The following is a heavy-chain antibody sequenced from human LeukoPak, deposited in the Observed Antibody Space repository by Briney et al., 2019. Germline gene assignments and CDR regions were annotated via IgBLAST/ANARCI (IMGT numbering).Heavy chain of an antibody. D-gene: IGHD4-17*01. CDR1: GYTFTGYY. CDR3: ARSGVGTTVTTSDY. J-gene: IGHJ4*02. CDR2: VNPNSGGT. Sequence: ASVKVSCKASGYTFTGYYMHWVRQAPGQGLEWMGWVNPNSGGTNYAQKFQGRVTMTRDTSISTAYMELSRLRSDDTAVYYCARSGVGTTVTTSDYWGQGTLVTVSS. V-gene: IGHV1-2*02.